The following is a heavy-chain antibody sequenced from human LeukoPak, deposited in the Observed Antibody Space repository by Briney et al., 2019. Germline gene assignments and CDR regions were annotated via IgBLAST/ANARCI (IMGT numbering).Heavy chain of an antibody. CDR1: GFSISTFE. V-gene: IGHV3-48*03. CDR3: ATKVAGISHFSY. CDR2: ISDSGSAV. J-gene: IGHJ4*02. Sequence: GGSLRLSCAASGFSISTFEMNWVRQAPGKGLEWVSYISDSGSAVQHADSVRGRFAISRDNAKNSLYLEMHSLRVEDTAVYYCATKVAGISHFSYWGQGTLVTVSS. D-gene: IGHD6-19*01.